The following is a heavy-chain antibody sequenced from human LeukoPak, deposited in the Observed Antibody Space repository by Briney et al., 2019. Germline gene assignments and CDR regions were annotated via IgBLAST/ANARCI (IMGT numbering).Heavy chain of an antibody. CDR3: ARCDHFEVTTTRDWYFDL. Sequence: ASVKVSCTASGYTFTSYYMHWVRQAPGQGLEWMGIINPSGGITIYAQKFQGRVTMTRDMSTSTVYMELSSLRSEDTAVYYCARCDHFEVTTTRDWYFDLWGRGTLVTVSS. J-gene: IGHJ2*01. CDR1: GYTFTSYY. CDR2: INPSGGIT. D-gene: IGHD4-11*01. V-gene: IGHV1-46*01.